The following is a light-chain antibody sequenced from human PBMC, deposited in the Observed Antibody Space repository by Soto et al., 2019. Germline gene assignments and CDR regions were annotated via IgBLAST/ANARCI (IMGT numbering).Light chain of an antibody. V-gene: IGKV1-5*01. CDR1: QSISSW. J-gene: IGKJ1*01. CDR3: QQYNSYST. CDR2: DAS. Sequence: DIQMTQSPSSLSTSVGGGGTITCRASQSISSWLAWYQQKPGKAPKLLIYDASSLESGVPSRFSGSGSGTEFTLTISSLQPDDFATYYCQQYNSYSTFGQGTKVDIK.